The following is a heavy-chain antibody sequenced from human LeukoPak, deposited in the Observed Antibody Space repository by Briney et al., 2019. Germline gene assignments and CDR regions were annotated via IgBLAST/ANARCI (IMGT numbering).Heavy chain of an antibody. J-gene: IGHJ3*02. CDR2: ISGSGGGT. Sequence: GGSLRLSCAASGFTFSNYAMSWVRQAPGKGLDWVSAISGSGGGTYYADSVQGRFTVSRDNSKNTLYLQMNSLRAEDTAVYYCARPLEGDLGGSAFDIWGQGTMVTVSS. V-gene: IGHV3-23*01. CDR1: GFTFSNYA. D-gene: IGHD3-16*01. CDR3: ARPLEGDLGGSAFDI.